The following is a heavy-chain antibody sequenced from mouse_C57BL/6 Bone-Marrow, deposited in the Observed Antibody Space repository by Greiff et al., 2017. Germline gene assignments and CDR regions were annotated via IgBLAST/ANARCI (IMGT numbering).Heavy chain of an antibody. CDR3: AREDYGSTFDV. CDR2: IDPSDSYT. Sequence: QVQLQQPGAELVKPGASVKLSCKASGYTFTSYWMQWVKQRPGQGLEWIGEIDPSDSYTNYNQKFKGKATLSVDTSSITAYMQLSSLTSEDSAVYYGAREDYGSTFDVWCTGTTVTVSS. J-gene: IGHJ1*03. CDR1: GYTFTSYW. V-gene: IGHV1-50*01. D-gene: IGHD1-1*01.